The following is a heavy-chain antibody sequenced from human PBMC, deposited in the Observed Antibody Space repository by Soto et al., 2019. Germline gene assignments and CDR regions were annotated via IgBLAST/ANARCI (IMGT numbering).Heavy chain of an antibody. Sequence: GGSRRLSCAASGFTFSSYAMHWVRQAPGKGLEWVAVISYDGSNKYYADSVKGRFTISRDNSKNTLYLQMNSLRAEDTAVYYCARATGADKEDYWGQGT. CDR1: GFTFSSYA. CDR3: ARATGADKEDY. D-gene: IGHD3-10*01. V-gene: IGHV3-30-3*01. J-gene: IGHJ4*02. CDR2: ISYDGSNK.